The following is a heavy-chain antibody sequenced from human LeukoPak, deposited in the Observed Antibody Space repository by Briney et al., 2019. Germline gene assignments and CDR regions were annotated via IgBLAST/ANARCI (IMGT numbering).Heavy chain of an antibody. CDR1: GFTFSSYG. CDR3: ARGLYGDPDPYYYYGMDV. Sequence: PGGSLRLSCAASGFTFSSYGMHWVRQAPGKGLEWVAVIWYDGSNKYYADSVKGRFTISRDNSKNTLYLQMNSLRAEDTAVYYCARGLYGDPDPYYYYGMDVWGQGTTVTVSS. D-gene: IGHD4-17*01. V-gene: IGHV3-33*01. CDR2: IWYDGSNK. J-gene: IGHJ6*02.